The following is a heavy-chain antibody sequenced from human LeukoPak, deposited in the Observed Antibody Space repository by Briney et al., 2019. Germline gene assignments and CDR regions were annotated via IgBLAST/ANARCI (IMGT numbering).Heavy chain of an antibody. CDR1: GFTFSSYG. D-gene: IGHD3-16*01. Sequence: QPGRSLRLSCAASGFTFSSYGMHWVRQAPGKGLEWVAVILNDGGQEKYADSVKGRFTISRDNSKNTLFLQMNSLRAEDTAVYYCARDDALGDNALDIWGQGTMVTVSS. J-gene: IGHJ3*02. CDR2: ILNDGGQE. V-gene: IGHV3-33*01. CDR3: ARDDALGDNALDI.